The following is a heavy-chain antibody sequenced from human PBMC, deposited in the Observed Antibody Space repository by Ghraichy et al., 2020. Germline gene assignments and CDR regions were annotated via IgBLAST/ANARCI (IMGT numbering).Heavy chain of an antibody. CDR2: IYYSGST. CDR1: GGSISSSSYY. Sequence: SETLSLTCTVSGGSISSSSYYWGWIRQPPGKGLEWIGSIYYSGSTYYNPSLKSRVTISVDTSKNQFSLKLSSVTAADTAVYYCARLLLRFLEWPPNSFDPWGQGTLVTVSS. CDR3: ARLLLRFLEWPPNSFDP. D-gene: IGHD3-3*01. J-gene: IGHJ5*02. V-gene: IGHV4-39*01.